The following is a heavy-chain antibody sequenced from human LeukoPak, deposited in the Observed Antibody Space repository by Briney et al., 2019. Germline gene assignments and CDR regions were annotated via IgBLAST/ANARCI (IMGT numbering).Heavy chain of an antibody. CDR1: GFTFSSYA. Sequence: PGGSLRLSCAASGFTFSSYAMSWVHQAPGKGLEWVSAISGSGGSTYYADSVKGRFTISRDNSKNTLYLQMNSLRAEDTAVYYCATYESYYDSSGYPEDYWGQGTLVTVSS. CDR2: ISGSGGST. V-gene: IGHV3-23*01. CDR3: ATYESYYDSSGYPEDY. J-gene: IGHJ4*02. D-gene: IGHD3-22*01.